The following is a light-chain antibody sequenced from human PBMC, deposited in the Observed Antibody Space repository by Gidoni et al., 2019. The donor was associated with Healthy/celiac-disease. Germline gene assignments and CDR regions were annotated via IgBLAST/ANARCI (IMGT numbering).Light chain of an antibody. CDR1: SSDVGSYNL. V-gene: IGLV2-23*02. CDR3: CSYAGSSTVPV. CDR2: EVS. J-gene: IGLJ2*01. Sequence: QSALTQPASVSGSPGQSITISCTGTSSDVGSYNLVSWYQQHPGKAPKLMIYEVSKRPSGVSNRFSGSKSGNTASLTISGLQAEDEADYYCCSYAGSSTVPVFGGGTKLTVL.